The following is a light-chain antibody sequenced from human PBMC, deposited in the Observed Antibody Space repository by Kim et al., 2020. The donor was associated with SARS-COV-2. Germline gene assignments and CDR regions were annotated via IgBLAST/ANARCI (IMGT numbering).Light chain of an antibody. CDR3: NSRDSSGNHLL. Sequence: SSELTQDPAVSVALGQTVRITCQEDSLRTYYASWYQQKPGQAPVLVIYYKNNRPSGIPDRFSGSSSGNTASLTITGAQAEDEADYYCNSRDSSGNHLLFGGGTKVTVL. CDR1: SLRTYY. J-gene: IGLJ2*01. V-gene: IGLV3-19*01. CDR2: YKN.